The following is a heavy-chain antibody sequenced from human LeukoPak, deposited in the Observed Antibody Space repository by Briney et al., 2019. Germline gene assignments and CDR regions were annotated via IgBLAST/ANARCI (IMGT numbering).Heavy chain of an antibody. V-gene: IGHV1-69*06. D-gene: IGHD3-22*01. Sequence: SVKVSCKASGDTFSRYAISWVRQAPGQGLKWMGGIIPIFGTADYAQKFQGRVTMTEDTSTDTAYMELSSLRSEDTAVYYCATITSGYYYSFDYWGQGTLVTVSS. CDR2: IIPIFGTA. CDR1: GDTFSRYA. CDR3: ATITSGYYYSFDY. J-gene: IGHJ4*02.